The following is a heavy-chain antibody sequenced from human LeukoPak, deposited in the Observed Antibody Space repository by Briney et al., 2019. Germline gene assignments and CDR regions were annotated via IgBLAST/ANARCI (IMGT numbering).Heavy chain of an antibody. J-gene: IGHJ5*02. D-gene: IGHD2-15*01. Sequence: GASAKVSCKASGYTFTSYGISWVRQAPGQGLEWMGWISAYNGNTNYAQKLQGRVTMTTDTSTSTAYMELRSLRSDDTAVYYCARASLGDCSGGSCYISPWGQGTLVTVSS. CDR2: ISAYNGNT. CDR3: ARASLGDCSGGSCYISP. V-gene: IGHV1-18*01. CDR1: GYTFTSYG.